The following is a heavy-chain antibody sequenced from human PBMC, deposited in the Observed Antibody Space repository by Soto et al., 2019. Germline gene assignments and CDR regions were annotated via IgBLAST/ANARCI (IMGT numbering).Heavy chain of an antibody. D-gene: IGHD3-22*01. J-gene: IGHJ3*02. V-gene: IGHV1-69*13. CDR3: ASPGQFLTMIVREGAFDI. CDR2: ITPIFGTA. CDR1: GGTFSSYA. Sequence: SVKVSCKASGGTFSSYAISWVRQAPGQGLEWMGGITPIFGTANYAQKFQGRVTITADESTSTAYMELSSLRSEDTAVYYCASPGQFLTMIVREGAFDIWGQGTMVTVS.